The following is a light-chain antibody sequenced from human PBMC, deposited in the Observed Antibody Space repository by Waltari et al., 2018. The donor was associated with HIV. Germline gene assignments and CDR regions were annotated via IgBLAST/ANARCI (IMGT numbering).Light chain of an antibody. J-gene: IGLJ2*01. V-gene: IGLV2-14*01. CDR1: SSDVGGYNY. CDR3: SSYTTSGTVV. Sequence: QSALTQPASVSGSPGQSITISCPGTSSDVGGYNYVSWYQQHPGKAPKLMIYEVSRRPSGVSSRFSGSKSAYTASRTISGLQAEDEADYYCSSYTTSGTVVFGGGTKLTVL. CDR2: EVS.